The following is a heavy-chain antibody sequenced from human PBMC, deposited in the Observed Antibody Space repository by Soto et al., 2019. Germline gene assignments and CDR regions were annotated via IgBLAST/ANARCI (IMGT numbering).Heavy chain of an antibody. Sequence: SETLSLTCTVSGDSISSYYWSWIRQPPGKGLEWIGYIYYSGSTNYNPSLKSRVTISVDTSKNQFSLKLSSVTAADTAVYYCARDNWYGSGSYYTPTYYNWFDPWGQGTLVTVSS. V-gene: IGHV4-59*01. J-gene: IGHJ5*02. CDR1: GDSISSYY. CDR3: ARDNWYGSGSYYTPTYYNWFDP. CDR2: IYYSGST. D-gene: IGHD3-10*01.